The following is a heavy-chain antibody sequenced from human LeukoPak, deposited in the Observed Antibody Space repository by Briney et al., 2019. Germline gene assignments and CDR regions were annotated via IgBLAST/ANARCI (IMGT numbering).Heavy chain of an antibody. CDR3: AREIVPAASWFDP. J-gene: IGHJ5*02. Sequence: SETLSLTCTVSSGSISSYYWSWIRQRPGKGLEWIGYIYYSGSTNYNPSLKSRVTISVDTSKNQFSLKLSSVTAADTAVYYCAREIVPAASWFDPWGQGTLVTVSS. V-gene: IGHV4-59*01. CDR1: SGSISSYY. CDR2: IYYSGST. D-gene: IGHD2-2*01.